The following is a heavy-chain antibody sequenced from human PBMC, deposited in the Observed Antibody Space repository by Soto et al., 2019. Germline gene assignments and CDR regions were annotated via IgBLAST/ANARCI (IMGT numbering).Heavy chain of an antibody. J-gene: IGHJ5*02. Sequence: PSETLSLTCSISGGSISSYYWTWIRQPPGKGLEWIGNIYYTGSTNYSPSLKSRVTISIDTSKNQFSLQLTSVTAADTAMYYCTTRPSPVGCFDPWGQGTLVTVSS. CDR1: GGSISSYY. CDR3: TTRPSPVGCFDP. CDR2: IYYTGST. V-gene: IGHV4-59*01. D-gene: IGHD6-6*01.